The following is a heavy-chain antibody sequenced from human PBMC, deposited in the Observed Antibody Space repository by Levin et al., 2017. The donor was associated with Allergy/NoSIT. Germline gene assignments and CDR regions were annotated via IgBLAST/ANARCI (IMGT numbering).Heavy chain of an antibody. D-gene: IGHD1-26*01. J-gene: IGHJ5*02. V-gene: IGHV3-53*01. CDR2: IYAGGNT. CDR3: ARDLKTEYSGTRFDP. CDR1: GFTVSSNY. Sequence: GESLKISCAASGFTVSSNYMSWVRQAPGKGLEWVSVIYAGGNTNYADSVKGRFTISRDNSKNTLYLQMNSLRAEDTAIYYCARDLKTEYSGTRFDPWGQGTLVTVSS.